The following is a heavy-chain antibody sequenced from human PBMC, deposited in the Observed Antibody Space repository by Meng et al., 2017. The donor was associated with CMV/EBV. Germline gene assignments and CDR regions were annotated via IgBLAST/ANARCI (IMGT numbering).Heavy chain of an antibody. V-gene: IGHV1-2*02. Sequence: ASVKVSCKASGYTFTGYFMHWVRQAPGQGLEWMGWINHNSGGTNYAQKFQGRVTMTRDTSNSTAYMELSRLRSDDTAVYYCARGDSGSYRCYGMDVWGQGTTVTVSS. D-gene: IGHD1-26*01. CDR3: ARGDSGSYRCYGMDV. J-gene: IGHJ6*02. CDR1: GYTFTGYF. CDR2: INHNSGGT.